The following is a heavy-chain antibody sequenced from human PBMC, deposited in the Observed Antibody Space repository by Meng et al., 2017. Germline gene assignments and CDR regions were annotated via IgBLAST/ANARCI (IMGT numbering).Heavy chain of an antibody. D-gene: IGHD5-18*01. CDR1: GYTFTGYY. CDR3: ARDRHRYSYGYGYYFDY. V-gene: IGHV1-2*02. J-gene: IGHJ4*02. CDR2: ISPNSGGT. Sequence: ASVKVSCKASGYTFTGYYMHWVRQAPGQGLEWMGWISPNSGGTNYAQKFQGRVTMTRDTSISTAYMELSSLRSEDTAVYYCARDRHRYSYGYGYYFDYWGQGTLVTVSS.